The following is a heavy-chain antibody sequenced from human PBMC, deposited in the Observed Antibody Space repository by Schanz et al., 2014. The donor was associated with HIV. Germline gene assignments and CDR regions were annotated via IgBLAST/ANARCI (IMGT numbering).Heavy chain of an antibody. J-gene: IGHJ4*02. Sequence: QVQLVQSGPEVKKPGSSVKVSCKASGGTFSSHGISWVRQAPGQGPEWMGGVIPMFGTTNFAQKFQARVTIAADTSTNTAYMELSSLTSEDTAVYYCAKLILGLAGVDYWGQGTLVTVSS. CDR1: GGTFSSHG. D-gene: IGHD6-19*01. CDR2: VIPMFGTT. CDR3: AKLILGLAGVDY. V-gene: IGHV1-69*06.